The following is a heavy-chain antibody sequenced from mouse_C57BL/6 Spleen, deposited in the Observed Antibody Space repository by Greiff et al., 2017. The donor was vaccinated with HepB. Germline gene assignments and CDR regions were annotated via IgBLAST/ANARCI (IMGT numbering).Heavy chain of an antibody. Sequence: QVQLKQSGAELVRPGTSVKMSCKASGYTFTNYWIGWAKQRPGHGLEWIGDIYPGGGYTNYNEKFKGKATLTADKSSSTAYMQFSSLTSEDSAIYYCARQLRLGYYAMDYWGQGTSVTVSS. J-gene: IGHJ4*01. CDR3: ARQLRLGYYAMDY. D-gene: IGHD3-2*02. CDR2: IYPGGGYT. CDR1: GYTFTNYW. V-gene: IGHV1-63*01.